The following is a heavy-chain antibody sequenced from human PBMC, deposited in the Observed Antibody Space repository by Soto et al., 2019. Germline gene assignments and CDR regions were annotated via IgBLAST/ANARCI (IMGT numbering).Heavy chain of an antibody. V-gene: IGHV1-8*01. J-gene: IGHJ6*02. CDR1: GYTFTSYD. Sequence: QVQLVQSGAEVKKPGASVKVSCKASGYTFTSYDINWVRQATGQGLEWMGWMNPNSGNTGYAQKFQGRVTMTRNTTISTAYMELSSLRSEDTAVYYCARWAFIVLMVYAPSGMDVWGQGTTVTVSS. D-gene: IGHD2-8*01. CDR2: MNPNSGNT. CDR3: ARWAFIVLMVYAPSGMDV.